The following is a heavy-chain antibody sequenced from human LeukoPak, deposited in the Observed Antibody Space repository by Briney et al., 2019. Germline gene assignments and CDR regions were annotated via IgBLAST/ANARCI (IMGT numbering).Heavy chain of an antibody. Sequence: GASVKVSCKASGYTFTSYGISWARQAPGQGLEWMGWISAYNGNTNYAQKLQGGFSMTTDTSTSTAYMELRSLRSDDTAVYYCARVRGRSNWFDPWGQGTLVTVSS. CDR1: GYTFTSYG. J-gene: IGHJ5*02. V-gene: IGHV1-18*01. CDR2: ISAYNGNT. CDR3: ARVRGRSNWFDP. D-gene: IGHD3-16*01.